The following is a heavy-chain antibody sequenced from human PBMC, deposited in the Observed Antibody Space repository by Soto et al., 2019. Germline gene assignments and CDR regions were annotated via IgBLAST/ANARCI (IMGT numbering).Heavy chain of an antibody. Sequence: EVQLVESGGGLVQPGASLTLSCAASGFTFSSSWMYWVRQTPAKGLVWASRINPDGSATNYADSVKGRFTISRDNAKNTLYLQINSLRAEDSAVYYCARATMGTLDYWGQATLVTVSS. V-gene: IGHV3-74*01. CDR1: GFTFSSSW. J-gene: IGHJ4*02. CDR2: INPDGSAT. CDR3: ARATMGTLDY. D-gene: IGHD7-27*01.